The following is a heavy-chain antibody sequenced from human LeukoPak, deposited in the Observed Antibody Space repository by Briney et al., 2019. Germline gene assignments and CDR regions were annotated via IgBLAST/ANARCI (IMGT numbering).Heavy chain of an antibody. V-gene: IGHV3-53*01. D-gene: IGHD6-13*01. Sequence: PGGSLRLSCAASGFTVSRNYMTWVRQAPGKGLEWVSLIYTGGSTYFADPVKGRFTISRDNSKDTLYLQMNSLRAEDTAVYYCARAMRIAAAEFFFDYWGQGTLVTVSS. CDR2: IYTGGST. CDR1: GFTVSRNY. CDR3: ARAMRIAAAEFFFDY. J-gene: IGHJ4*02.